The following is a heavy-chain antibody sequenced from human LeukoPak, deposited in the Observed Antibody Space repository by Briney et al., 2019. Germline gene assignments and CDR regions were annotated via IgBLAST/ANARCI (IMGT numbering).Heavy chain of an antibody. J-gene: IGHJ4*02. Sequence: SETLSLTCTVSGGSISSYYWSWIRQPPGKGLEWIGYIYYSGSTNYNPSLKSRVTISVDTSKNQFSLKLSSVTAADTAVYYCARDLNPISYLVTAAAPLDYWGQGTLITVSS. D-gene: IGHD2-2*01. V-gene: IGHV4-59*01. CDR1: GGSISSYY. CDR2: IYYSGST. CDR3: ARDLNPISYLVTAAAPLDY.